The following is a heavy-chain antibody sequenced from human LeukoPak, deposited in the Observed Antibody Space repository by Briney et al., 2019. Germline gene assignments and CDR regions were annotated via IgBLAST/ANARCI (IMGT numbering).Heavy chain of an antibody. J-gene: IGHJ4*02. CDR2: IYSGGST. CDR1: GIIVSNNY. V-gene: IGHV3-66*01. Sequence: GGFLKLSCAASGIIVSNNYMSWVRQAPGKGLEWVSVIYSGGSTYYADSVKGRFTISRDNSKNTLYLQMNSLRAEDAAVYYCTRDRIDYGDYVDYWGQGTLVTVSS. CDR3: TRDRIDYGDYVDY. D-gene: IGHD4-17*01.